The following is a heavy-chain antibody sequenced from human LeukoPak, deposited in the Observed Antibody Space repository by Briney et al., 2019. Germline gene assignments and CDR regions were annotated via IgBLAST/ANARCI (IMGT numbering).Heavy chain of an antibody. V-gene: IGHV3-48*03. J-gene: IGHJ4*02. CDR1: GFTFSNYE. CDR2: ISDNGKAK. CDR3: ARARIAAPLLDY. Sequence: PGGSLRLSCAASGFTFSNYEMNWVRQTPGKGLEWVSFISDNGKAKSYVDSVRGRFIISRDNAKTSLLLQMSSLRVEDTAVYYCARARIAAPLLDYWGPGTLVTVSS. D-gene: IGHD6-13*01.